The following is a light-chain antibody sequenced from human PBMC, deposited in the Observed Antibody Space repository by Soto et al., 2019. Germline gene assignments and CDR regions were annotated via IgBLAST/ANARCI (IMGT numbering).Light chain of an antibody. CDR3: QHYGSSPST. CDR2: SAS. CDR1: QSISDT. J-gene: IGKJ1*01. V-gene: IGKV3-20*01. Sequence: EIVMTQSPATLSVSPGGRATLSCRASQSISDTLAWYQQKPGQSPRLLIYSASTRAPGIPDRFSGSGSGTDFTLTISRLEPEDFAVYYCQHYGSSPSTFGRGTKVDNK.